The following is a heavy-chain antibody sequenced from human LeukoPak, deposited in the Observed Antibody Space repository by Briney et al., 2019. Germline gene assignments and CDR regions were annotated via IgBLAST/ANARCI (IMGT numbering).Heavy chain of an antibody. CDR3: ARFCGSTSWHSGYYYGIDV. D-gene: IGHD2-2*01. V-gene: IGHV4-4*02. CDR1: GGSIKSNNW. J-gene: IGHJ6*02. CDR2: IYDSGST. Sequence: PSETLSLTCAVSGGSIKSNNWGSRVRQPPGKGLGGIGEIYDSGSTNYNPSLEGPVTVSVDKSKNQFSLDLSSVTAADTAVYYCARFCGSTSWHSGYYYGIDVWGQGTTVTVSS.